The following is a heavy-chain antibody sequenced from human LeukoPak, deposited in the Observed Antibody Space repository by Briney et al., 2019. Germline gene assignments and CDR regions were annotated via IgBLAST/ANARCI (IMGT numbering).Heavy chain of an antibody. D-gene: IGHD1-26*01. Sequence: SETLSLTCTVSGGSISSSSYYWGWIRQPPGKGLEWIGSIYYSGSTHYNPSLKSRVTISVDTSKNQFSLKLSSVTAADTAVYYCARQRIVGATNERGYYFDYWGQGTLVTVSS. V-gene: IGHV4-39*01. J-gene: IGHJ4*02. CDR1: GGSISSSSYY. CDR3: ARQRIVGATNERGYYFDY. CDR2: IYYSGST.